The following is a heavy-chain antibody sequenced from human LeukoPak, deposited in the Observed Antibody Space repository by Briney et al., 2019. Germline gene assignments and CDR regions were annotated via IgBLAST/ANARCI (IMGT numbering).Heavy chain of an antibody. CDR3: ARDQRLIGVDAFDV. V-gene: IGHV3-23*01. D-gene: IGHD7-27*01. CDR2: ISGSGGST. CDR1: GFTFSSYA. J-gene: IGHJ3*01. Sequence: GGSLRLSCAASGFTFSSYAMSWVRQAPGKGLEWVSAISGSGGSTYYADSVKGRFTISRDNSKNTLYLQMNSLRAEDTALYYCARDQRLIGVDAFDVWGQGTMVTVSS.